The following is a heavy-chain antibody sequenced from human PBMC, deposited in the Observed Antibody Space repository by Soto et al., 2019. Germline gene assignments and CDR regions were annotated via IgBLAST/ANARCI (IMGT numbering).Heavy chain of an antibody. CDR2: ITATTGIT. V-gene: IGHV3-48*02. Sequence: EVQLVESGGGLVQPGGSLRLSCAASGFTFGRYNMNWVRQAPGKGLELVSYITATTGITYYADSVEGRFTVSRDNVKNSLYLQMNSLREEDTAVYYCVRAFKGNSFGYGYWGQGTLVTVSS. J-gene: IGHJ4*02. D-gene: IGHD5-18*01. CDR3: VRAFKGNSFGYGY. CDR1: GFTFGRYN.